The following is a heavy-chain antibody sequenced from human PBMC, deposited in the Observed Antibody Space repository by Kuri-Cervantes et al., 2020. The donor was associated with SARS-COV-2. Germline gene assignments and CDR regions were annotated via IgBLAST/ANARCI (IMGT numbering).Heavy chain of an antibody. CDR2: VRGKANNYAT. CDR1: GFLFSASA. J-gene: IGHJ3*02. Sequence: GESLKISCEVSGFLFSASAIHWVRQGSGKGLEWVGRVRGKANNYATAYAASVKGRFTISRDDSKNMAYLQMNSLKTEDTAIYYCARDSGDRNPDGLDIWGQGTMVTVSS. CDR3: ARDSGDRNPDGLDI. D-gene: IGHD1-14*01. V-gene: IGHV3-73*01.